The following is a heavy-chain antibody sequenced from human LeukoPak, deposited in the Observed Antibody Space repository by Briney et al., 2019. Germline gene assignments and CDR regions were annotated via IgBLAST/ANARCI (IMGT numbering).Heavy chain of an antibody. Sequence: PGGSLRLSCAASGFTFGSYSMNWVRPAPGKGLEWVSSISSCSSYIYYADSVKGRCPITRDHAKNSLFLQMNSLRAEDTAVYYCARGLDIVVVPAATRGPRWYMDVWGKGTTVTVSS. CDR3: ARGLDIVVVPAATRGPRWYMDV. V-gene: IGHV3-21*01. CDR2: ISSCSSYI. J-gene: IGHJ6*03. CDR1: GFTFGSYS. D-gene: IGHD2-2*03.